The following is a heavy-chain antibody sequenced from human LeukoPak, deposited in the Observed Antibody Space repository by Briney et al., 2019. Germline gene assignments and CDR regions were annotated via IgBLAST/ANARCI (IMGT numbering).Heavy chain of an antibody. J-gene: IGHJ4*02. CDR3: ARVAYYYDSSGYSLASDY. Sequence: SQTLSLTCTVSGGSISSGGYYWSWIRQPPGKGLEWIGYIYYSGSTNYNPSLKSRVTISVDTSKNQFSLKLSSVTAADTAVYYCARVAYYYDSSGYSLASDYWGQGTLVTVSS. V-gene: IGHV4-61*08. CDR2: IYYSGST. CDR1: GGSISSGGYY. D-gene: IGHD3-22*01.